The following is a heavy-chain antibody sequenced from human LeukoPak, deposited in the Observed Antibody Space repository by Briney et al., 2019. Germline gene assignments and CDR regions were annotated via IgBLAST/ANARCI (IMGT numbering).Heavy chain of an antibody. CDR2: ISYDGSNK. V-gene: IGHV3-30-3*01. D-gene: IGHD2-21*01. CDR1: GFTFSSYA. CDR3: ARQSPNGDYYLDY. J-gene: IGHJ4*02. Sequence: PGGSLRLSCAASGFTFSSYAMHWVRQAPGKGLEWVAVISYDGSNKHYADSVKGRFTISRDNSKNTLYLQMNSLRAEDTAVYYCARQSPNGDYYLDYWGQGTLVTVSS.